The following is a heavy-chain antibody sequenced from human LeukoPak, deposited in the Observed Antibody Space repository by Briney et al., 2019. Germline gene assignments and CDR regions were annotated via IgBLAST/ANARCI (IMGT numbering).Heavy chain of an antibody. V-gene: IGHV3-48*03. J-gene: IGHJ6*03. D-gene: IGHD6-13*01. Sequence: GGSLRLSCAASGFTFSTYYMNWVRQAPGKGLEWVSYISSSGSTIYYADSVKGRFTISRDNAKNSLYLQMNSLRAEDTAVYYCARGFSSSYYMDVWGKGTTVTISS. CDR3: ARGFSSSYYMDV. CDR2: ISSSGSTI. CDR1: GFTFSTYY.